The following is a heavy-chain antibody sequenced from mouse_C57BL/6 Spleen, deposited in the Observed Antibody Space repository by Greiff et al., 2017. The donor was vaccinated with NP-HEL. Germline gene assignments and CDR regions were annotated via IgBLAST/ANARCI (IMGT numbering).Heavy chain of an antibody. Sequence: EVQRVESGGDLVKPGGSLKLSCAASGFTFSSYGMSWVRQTPDKRLEWVATISSGGSYTYYPDSVKGRFTISRDNAKNTLYLQVSSLKSEDTAMDYCARPLTEGDFDGWGTGTTVTVSS. CDR3: ARPLTEGDFDG. D-gene: IGHD4-1*01. CDR2: ISSGGSYT. V-gene: IGHV5-6*01. CDR1: GFTFSSYG. J-gene: IGHJ1*03.